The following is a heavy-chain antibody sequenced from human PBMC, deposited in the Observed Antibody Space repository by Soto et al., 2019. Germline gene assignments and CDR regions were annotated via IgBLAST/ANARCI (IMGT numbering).Heavy chain of an antibody. V-gene: IGHV3-23*01. J-gene: IGHJ4*02. CDR1: GGSISGSY. CDR3: AKRFLALAGGWYLDS. Sequence: ETLSLTCSVSGGSISGSYWSWVRQVPGKGLEWISRTTASGANTYYSDSVRGRFTTSRDNSKNTLFLQMNSLRVDDTAIYYCAKRFLALAGGWYLDSWGQGTLVTVSS. CDR2: TTASGANT. D-gene: IGHD6-19*01.